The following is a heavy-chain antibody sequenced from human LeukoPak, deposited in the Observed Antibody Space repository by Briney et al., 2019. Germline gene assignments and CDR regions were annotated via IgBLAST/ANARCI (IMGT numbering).Heavy chain of an antibody. D-gene: IGHD3-10*01. V-gene: IGHV3-53*01. J-gene: IGHJ6*03. CDR3: ARVLSGRGSLYSYYYYMDV. CDR2: IYSGGST. CDR1: GFTVSSNY. Sequence: GGSLRLSCAASGFTVSSNYMSWVRQAPGKGLKWVSVIYSGGSTYYADSVKGRFTISRDNSKNTLYLQMNSLRAEDTAVYYCARVLSGRGSLYSYYYYMDVWGKGTTVTISS.